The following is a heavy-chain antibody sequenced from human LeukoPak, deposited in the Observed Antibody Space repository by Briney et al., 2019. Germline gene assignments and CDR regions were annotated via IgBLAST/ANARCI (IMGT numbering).Heavy chain of an antibody. CDR3: ARGVSDSPDDYFDY. D-gene: IGHD3-22*01. Sequence: GGSLRLSCAASGFTFSSYSMNWVRQAPGKGLEWVSSISSSSSSYIYYADSVKGRFTISRDNAKNSLYLQMNSLRAEDTAVYYCARGVSDSPDDYFDYWGQGTLVTVSS. CDR1: GFTFSSYS. CDR2: ISSSSSSYI. J-gene: IGHJ4*02. V-gene: IGHV3-21*01.